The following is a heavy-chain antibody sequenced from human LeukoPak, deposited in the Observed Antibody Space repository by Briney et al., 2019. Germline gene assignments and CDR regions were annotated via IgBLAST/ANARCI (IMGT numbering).Heavy chain of an antibody. CDR3: ARGRYSSSWKDY. D-gene: IGHD6-13*01. CDR2: IGSDGNKK. V-gene: IGHV3-33*01. Sequence: GGSLRLSCAASGFTFSSYAMHWVRQAPGKGLEWVALIGSDGNKKYYADSVKDRFSISRDNSNNTLYLQMNSLGVEDTAVYYCARGRYSSSWKDYWGQGTLVTVSS. J-gene: IGHJ4*02. CDR1: GFTFSSYA.